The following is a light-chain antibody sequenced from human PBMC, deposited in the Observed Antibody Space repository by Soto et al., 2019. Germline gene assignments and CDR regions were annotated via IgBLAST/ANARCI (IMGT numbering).Light chain of an antibody. CDR3: SSYTSNSTRV. CDR1: SSDVGRYNY. CDR2: EVS. Sequence: QSALTQPASVSGSPGQSITISCTGTSSDVGRYNYVSWYQQHPGKAPKLMIYEVSNRPSGVSNRFSGSKPGNTASLTISGLQAEDEADYYCSSYTSNSTRVFGGGTKVTVL. J-gene: IGLJ3*02. V-gene: IGLV2-14*01.